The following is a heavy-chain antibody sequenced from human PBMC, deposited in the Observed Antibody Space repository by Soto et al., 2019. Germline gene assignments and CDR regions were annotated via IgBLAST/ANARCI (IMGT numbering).Heavy chain of an antibody. CDR2: ISGSGDST. CDR3: ASRGPGWERQP. D-gene: IGHD1-26*01. J-gene: IGHJ4*02. CDR1: GFTSSSYA. V-gene: IGHV3-23*01. Sequence: EVQLLESGGGLVQPGGSLRLSCAASGFTSSSYAMSWVRQAPGKGLEWVSVISGSGDSTYYADSVKGRFTISRDNSKNTLYLQMNSLRAEDTAVYYCASRGPGWERQPWGQGTLVTVSS.